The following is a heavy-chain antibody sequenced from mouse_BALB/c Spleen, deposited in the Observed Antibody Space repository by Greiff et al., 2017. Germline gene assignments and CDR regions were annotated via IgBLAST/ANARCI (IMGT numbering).Heavy chain of an antibody. CDR1: GFTFSSYA. CDR2: ISSGGSYT. V-gene: IGHV5-9-1*01. J-gene: IGHJ1*01. Sequence: EVMLVESGGGLVKPGGSLKLSCAASGFTFSSYAMSWVRQTPEKRLEWVATISSGGSYTYYPDSVKGRFTISRDNAKNTLYLQMSSLRSEDTAMYYSARRVITTVVAYWYFDVWGAGTTVTVSS. CDR3: ARRVITTVVAYWYFDV. D-gene: IGHD1-1*01.